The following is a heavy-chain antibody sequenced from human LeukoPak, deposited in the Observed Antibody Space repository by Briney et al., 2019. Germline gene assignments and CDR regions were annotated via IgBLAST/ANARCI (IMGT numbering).Heavy chain of an antibody. J-gene: IGHJ5*02. CDR3: ARESYYYDSSGYSGYNWFDP. D-gene: IGHD3-22*01. Sequence: GGSLRLSCAASGFTFSDYYMSWIRQAPGKGLEWVSYISSSGSTIYYADSVKGRFTISRDNAKNSLYLQMNSLRAEDTAVYYCARESYYYDSSGYSGYNWFDPWGQGTLVTLSS. CDR2: ISSSGSTI. V-gene: IGHV3-11*01. CDR1: GFTFSDYY.